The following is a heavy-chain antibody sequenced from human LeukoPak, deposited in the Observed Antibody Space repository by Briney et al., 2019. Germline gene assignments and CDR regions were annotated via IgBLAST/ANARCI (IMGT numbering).Heavy chain of an antibody. CDR3: AAGDGPYDALYFDY. CDR2: IVVGSGNT. V-gene: IGHV1-58*01. Sequence: GASVKVSCKASGFTFTSSAVQWVRQARGQRLEWIGWIVVGSGNTSYAQKFQERVTITRDMSTSTAYMELSSLRSEDTAVYYCAAGDGPYDALYFDYWGQGTLVTVSS. D-gene: IGHD3-22*01. J-gene: IGHJ4*02. CDR1: GFTFTSSA.